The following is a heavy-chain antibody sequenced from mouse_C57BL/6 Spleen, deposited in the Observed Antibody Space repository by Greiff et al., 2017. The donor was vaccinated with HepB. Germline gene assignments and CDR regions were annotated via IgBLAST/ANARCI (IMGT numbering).Heavy chain of an antibody. Sequence: EVQLQQSGPELVKPGASVKISCKASGYTFTDYYMNWVKQSHGKSLEWIGDINPNNGGTSYNQKFKGKATLTVDKSSSTAYMELRSLTSEDSAVYYCARDGSSSHVWGTGTTVTVSS. CDR3: ARDGSSSHV. CDR2: INPNNGGT. CDR1: GYTFTDYY. D-gene: IGHD1-1*01. V-gene: IGHV1-26*01. J-gene: IGHJ1*03.